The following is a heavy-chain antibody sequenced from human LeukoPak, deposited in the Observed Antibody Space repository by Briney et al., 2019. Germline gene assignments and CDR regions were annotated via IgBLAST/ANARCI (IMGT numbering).Heavy chain of an antibody. CDR3: ATDRYYDRVLDY. CDR2: ISGSGGST. CDR1: GFTFSSYG. J-gene: IGHJ4*02. D-gene: IGHD3-22*01. Sequence: GGTLRLSCAASGFTFSSYGMSWVRQAPGKGLEWVSAISGSGGSTYYADSVKGRFTISRDNSKNTLYLQMNSLRAEDTAVYYCATDRYYDRVLDYWGQGTLVTVSS. V-gene: IGHV3-23*01.